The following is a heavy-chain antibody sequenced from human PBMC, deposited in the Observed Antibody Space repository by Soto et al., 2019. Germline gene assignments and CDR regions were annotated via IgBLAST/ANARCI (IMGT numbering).Heavy chain of an antibody. CDR3: ARGGKYYDILTGYHTYYYYGMDV. V-gene: IGHV1-8*01. CDR1: GYTFTSYD. D-gene: IGHD3-9*01. CDR2: MNPNSGNT. J-gene: IGHJ6*02. Sequence: SVKVSCKASGYTFTSYDINWVRQATGQGLEWMGWMNPNSGNTGYAQKFQGRVTMTRNTSISTAYMELSSLRSEDTAVYYCARGGKYYDILTGYHTYYYYGMDVWGQGTTVTVSS.